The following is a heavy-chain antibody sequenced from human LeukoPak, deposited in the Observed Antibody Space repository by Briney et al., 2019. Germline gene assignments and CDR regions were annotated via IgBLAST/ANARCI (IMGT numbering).Heavy chain of an antibody. V-gene: IGHV1-46*01. CDR2: INPSGGST. CDR1: GYTFTSYY. CDR3: ARLEPGDYYDSSGYRDY. J-gene: IGHJ4*02. Sequence: ASVKVFCKASGYTFTSYYMQWVRQAPGQGLEWMGIINPSGGSTSYAQKFQGRVTMTRDTSTSTVYMELSSLRSEDTAVYYCARLEPGDYYDSSGYRDYWGQGTLVTVSS. D-gene: IGHD3-22*01.